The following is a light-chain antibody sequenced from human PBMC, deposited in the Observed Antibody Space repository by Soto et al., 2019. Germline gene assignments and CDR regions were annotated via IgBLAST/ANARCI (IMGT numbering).Light chain of an antibody. CDR1: QGINTG. CDR2: ETS. CDR3: QQFSAYPLT. V-gene: IGKV1-13*02. Sequence: AIPLTQSPSSLSASVGDRVTITCRASQGINTGVAWYQQKPGKSPTLLIYETSNLASGVSFRFSGTGYGTQFSLTIGGLQPEDFATYHCQQFSAYPLTFGGGTKVEIK. J-gene: IGKJ4*01.